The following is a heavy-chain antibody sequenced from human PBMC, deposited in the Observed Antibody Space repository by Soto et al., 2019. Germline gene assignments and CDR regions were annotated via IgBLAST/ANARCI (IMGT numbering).Heavy chain of an antibody. CDR2: IWSGGTT. V-gene: IGHV3-66*01. CDR1: GFTVSSNY. Sequence: EEQLVESGGGQVQPGGSLRLSCAASGFTVSSNYMSWVRQAPGRGLEWVSTIWSGGTTYYADSVKGRFTISRDDSKNPLYLQMNSLRAEDTALYYCARESGFFATWGQGTLVTVSS. J-gene: IGHJ4*02. CDR3: ARESGFFAT.